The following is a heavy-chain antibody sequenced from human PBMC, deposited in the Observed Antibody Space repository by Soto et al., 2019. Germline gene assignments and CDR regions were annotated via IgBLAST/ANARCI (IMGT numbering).Heavy chain of an antibody. D-gene: IGHD6-19*01. Sequence: SETLSLTCTVSGGSISSYYWSWIRQPPGKGLEWIGYIYYSGSTNYNPSLKSRVTISVDTSKNQFSLTLSSVTAADTAVYYCARVRSDGWFWAFDSWGQGNMVTISS. V-gene: IGHV4-59*12. CDR1: GGSISSYY. CDR2: IYYSGST. CDR3: ARVRSDGWFWAFDS. J-gene: IGHJ3*01.